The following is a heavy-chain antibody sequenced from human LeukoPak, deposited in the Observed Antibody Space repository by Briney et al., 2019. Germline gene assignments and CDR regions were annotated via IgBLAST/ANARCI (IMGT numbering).Heavy chain of an antibody. CDR3: ARDIGIAAAGTLDY. D-gene: IGHD6-13*01. J-gene: IGHJ4*02. Sequence: GGSLRLSCAASGFTFSSYAMSWVRQAPGKGLEWVSAISGSGGSTYYADSVKGRFTISRDNSKNTLYLQMNSLRAEDTAVYYCARDIGIAAAGTLDYWGQGTLVTVSS. CDR2: ISGSGGST. V-gene: IGHV3-23*01. CDR1: GFTFSSYA.